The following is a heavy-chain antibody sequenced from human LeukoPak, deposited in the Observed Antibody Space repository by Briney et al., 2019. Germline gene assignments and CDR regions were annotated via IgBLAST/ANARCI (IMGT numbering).Heavy chain of an antibody. CDR3: ARLLGHAY. CDR2: IHYSGVT. V-gene: IGHV4-39*01. Sequence: SETLSLTCTVSGDSMNRGSYFWGWIRQPPGKGLEWIGGIHYSGVTYYNPSLKSRVTTSKDTSKSQFPLKRTSVTAADTAVYCCARLLGHAYWGQGILVAVSS. CDR1: GDSMNRGSYF. J-gene: IGHJ4*02. D-gene: IGHD2-8*02.